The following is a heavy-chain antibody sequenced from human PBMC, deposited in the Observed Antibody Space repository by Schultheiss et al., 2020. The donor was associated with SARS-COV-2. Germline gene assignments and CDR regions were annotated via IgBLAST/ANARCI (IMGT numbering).Heavy chain of an antibody. CDR2: IYYSGST. J-gene: IGHJ4*02. D-gene: IGHD1-26*01. V-gene: IGHV4-31*03. Sequence: SETLSLTCTVSGGSISSGGYYWSWIRQHPGKGLEWIGYIYYSGSTYYNPSLKSRVTISVDTSKNQFSLKLSSVTAADTAVYYCARDPSGVGAPLWGQGTLVTVSS. CDR1: GGSISSGGYY. CDR3: ARDPSGVGAPL.